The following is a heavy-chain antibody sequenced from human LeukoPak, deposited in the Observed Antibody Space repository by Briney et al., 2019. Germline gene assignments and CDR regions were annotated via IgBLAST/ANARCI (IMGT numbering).Heavy chain of an antibody. CDR3: ARDRDYPDY. D-gene: IGHD4-17*01. CDR2: INDDGSDT. V-gene: IGHV3-74*01. CDR1: GFTFKLYW. Sequence: GGSLRLSCAASGFTFKLYWMHWVRQGPGKRPVWVSRINDDGSDTIYADSVRGRFTISRDDAKNSLYLQMNSLRADDTAVYYCARDRDYPDYWGQGTLVTVSS. J-gene: IGHJ4*02.